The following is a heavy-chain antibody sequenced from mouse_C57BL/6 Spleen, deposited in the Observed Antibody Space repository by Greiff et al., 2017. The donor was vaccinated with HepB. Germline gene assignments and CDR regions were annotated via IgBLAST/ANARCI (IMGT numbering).Heavy chain of an antibody. CDR3: ARDDYVLAWFAY. Sequence: EVKLMESGPGLVKPSQSLSLTCSVTGYSITSGYYWNWIRQFPGNKLEWMGYISYDGSNNYNPSLKNRISITRDTSKNQFFLKLNSVTTEDTATYYCARDDYVLAWFAYWGQGTLVTVSA. D-gene: IGHD2-4*01. CDR1: GYSITSGYY. CDR2: ISYDGSN. V-gene: IGHV3-6*01. J-gene: IGHJ3*01.